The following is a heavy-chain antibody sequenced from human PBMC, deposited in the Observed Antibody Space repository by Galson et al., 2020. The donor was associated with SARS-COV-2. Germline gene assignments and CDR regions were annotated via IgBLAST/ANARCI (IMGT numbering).Heavy chain of an antibody. Sequence: GESLKISCAVSGYIFANDWMTWVRQAPGKGLEWVGRIKSKTDGGTKDYAAPVKGRFTISRDDSQNTLYVQMNSLKTEDTAVYYCATVYYDCWGGLGYIDNWAQGVLVAVSS. CDR1: GYIFANDW. V-gene: IGHV3-15*01. D-gene: IGHD3-3*01. CDR2: IKSKTDGGTK. J-gene: IGHJ4*02. CDR3: ATVYYDCWGGLGYIDN.